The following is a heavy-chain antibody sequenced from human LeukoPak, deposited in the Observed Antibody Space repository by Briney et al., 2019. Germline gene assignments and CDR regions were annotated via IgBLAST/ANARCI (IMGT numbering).Heavy chain of an antibody. J-gene: IGHJ4*02. CDR1: GFTFDDYA. Sequence: QPGRSLRLSCAASGFTFDDYAMHWVRQAPGKGLEWVSGISWNSGSIGYADSVKGRFTISRDNAKNSLYLQMNSLRAEDTAVYYCASYPLNSGYDYGLDYWGQGTLVTVSS. CDR3: ASYPLNSGYDYGLDY. V-gene: IGHV3-9*01. CDR2: ISWNSGSI. D-gene: IGHD5-12*01.